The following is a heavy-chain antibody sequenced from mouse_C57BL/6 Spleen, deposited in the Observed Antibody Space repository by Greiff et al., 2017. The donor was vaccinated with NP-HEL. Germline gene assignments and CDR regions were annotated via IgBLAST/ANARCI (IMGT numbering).Heavy chain of an antibody. CDR2: IYPGSGST. CDR3: ARSRDYYGSNYFDY. Sequence: QVQLKQPGAELVKPGASVKMSCKASGYTFTSYWITWVKQRPGQGLEWIGDIYPGSGSTNYNEKFKSKATLTVDTSSSTAYMQLSSLTSEDSAVYYCARSRDYYGSNYFDYWGQGTTLTVSS. CDR1: GYTFTSYW. J-gene: IGHJ2*01. V-gene: IGHV1-55*01. D-gene: IGHD1-1*01.